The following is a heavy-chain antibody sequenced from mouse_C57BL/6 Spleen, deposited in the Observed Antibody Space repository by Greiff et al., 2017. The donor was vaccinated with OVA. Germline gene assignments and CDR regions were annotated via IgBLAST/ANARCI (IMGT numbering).Heavy chain of an antibody. J-gene: IGHJ1*03. Sequence: EVKVEESGGGLVQPGGSMKLSCVASGFTFSNYWMNWVRQSPEKGLEWVAQIRLKSDNYATHYAESVKGRFTISRDDSKSSVYLQMNNLRAEDTGIYYCTVAPYYYGSSYRYFDVWGTGTTVTVSS. V-gene: IGHV6-3*01. CDR2: IRLKSDNYAT. D-gene: IGHD1-1*01. CDR1: GFTFSNYW. CDR3: TVAPYYYGSSYRYFDV.